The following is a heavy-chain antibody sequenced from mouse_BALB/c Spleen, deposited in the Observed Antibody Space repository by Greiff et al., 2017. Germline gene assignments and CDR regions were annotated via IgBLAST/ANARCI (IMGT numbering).Heavy chain of an antibody. D-gene: IGHD1-1*01. CDR2: ISNGGGST. CDR1: GFTFSSYT. V-gene: IGHV5-12-2*01. Sequence: DVKLVESGGGLVQPGGSLKLSCAASGFTFSSYTMSWVRLTPEKRLEWVAYISNGGGSTYYPDTVKGRFTISRDNAKNTLYLQMSSLKSEDTAMYYCARQRITTVALDYWGQGTTLTVSS. J-gene: IGHJ2*01. CDR3: ARQRITTVALDY.